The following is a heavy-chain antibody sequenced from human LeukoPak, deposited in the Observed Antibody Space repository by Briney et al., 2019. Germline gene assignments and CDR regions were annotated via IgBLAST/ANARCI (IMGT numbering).Heavy chain of an antibody. V-gene: IGHV3-21*01. CDR2: ISNSGAST. D-gene: IGHD3-10*01. Sequence: GESLRLSCVASGFTFSSYSTNWVRQAPGKGLEWGSSISNSGASTDYADSVKGRFTISRDNAKNSLYLQMTSLRAEDTAVYYCARESRRYGSGSYPPDYWGRGTLVTVSS. CDR1: GFTFSSYS. J-gene: IGHJ4*02. CDR3: ARESRRYGSGSYPPDY.